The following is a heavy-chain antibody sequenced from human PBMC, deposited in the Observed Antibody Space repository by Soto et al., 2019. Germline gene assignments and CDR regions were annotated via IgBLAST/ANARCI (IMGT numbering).Heavy chain of an antibody. CDR1: GGSFSGYY. CDR3: GRGSAANVY. D-gene: IGHD2-15*01. Sequence: SETLSLTCAVYGGSFSGYYWSWIRQPPGKGLEWIGEINHSGSTNYNPSLKSRVTISVDTSRNQFSLKLSSVTAADTAVYYCGRGSAANVYWGQGTLVTVSS. J-gene: IGHJ4*02. V-gene: IGHV4-34*01. CDR2: INHSGST.